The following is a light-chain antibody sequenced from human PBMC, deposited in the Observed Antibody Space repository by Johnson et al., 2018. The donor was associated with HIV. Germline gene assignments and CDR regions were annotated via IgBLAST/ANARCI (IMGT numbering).Light chain of an antibody. J-gene: IGLJ1*01. Sequence: QSVLTQPPSVSAAPGQKVTISCSGSSSNIGRNYVSWYQQLPGTAPKLLIFDNNKRPSGIPDRFSGSKSATSATLAIPGLQPGDEADYYCGTWDSSLNGLYVFGTGTKVTVL. V-gene: IGLV1-51*01. CDR3: GTWDSSLNGLYV. CDR1: SSNIGRNY. CDR2: DNN.